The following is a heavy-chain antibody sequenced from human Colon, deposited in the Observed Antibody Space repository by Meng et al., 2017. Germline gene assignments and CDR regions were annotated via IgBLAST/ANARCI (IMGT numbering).Heavy chain of an antibody. J-gene: IGHJ1*01. CDR2: IDSDGTDI. CDR3: ARVGYYDSSNYYAYFEY. D-gene: IGHD3-22*01. CDR1: GFTLSNYW. Sequence: GGSLRLSCAVSGFTLSNYWMHWVRQAPGKGLEWVSRIDSDGTDISYAESVKGRFIISRDSAKNTLYLQMNSLRAEDTAVYYCARVGYYDSSNYYAYFEYWGQGIMVTVSS. V-gene: IGHV3-74*01.